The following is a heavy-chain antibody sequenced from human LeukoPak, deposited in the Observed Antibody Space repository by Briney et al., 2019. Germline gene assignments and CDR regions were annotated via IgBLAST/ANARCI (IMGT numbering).Heavy chain of an antibody. Sequence: GGSLRLSCAVSGFIFSSYWMSWVRQAPGKGLEWVANIKQDGSEKYYVDSVKGRFTVSRDNAKNSLYLQMNSLRAEDTAVYYCARVYRSSSGYGFDFWGQGTLVTVSS. V-gene: IGHV3-7*01. D-gene: IGHD6-6*01. CDR2: IKQDGSEK. J-gene: IGHJ4*02. CDR3: ARVYRSSSGYGFDF. CDR1: GFIFSSYW.